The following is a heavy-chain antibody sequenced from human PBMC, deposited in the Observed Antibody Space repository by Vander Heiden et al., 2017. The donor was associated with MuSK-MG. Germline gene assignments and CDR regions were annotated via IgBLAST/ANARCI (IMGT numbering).Heavy chain of an antibody. CDR3: AKGGTRYYQYYYMDV. CDR2: ISGSDGST. J-gene: IGHJ6*03. Sequence: EGQLLESGGGLVQPGKSLRLSCAASGLLFSSYAMSWVRPAPGKGLEWVSVISGSDGSTYYADSVKGRFTISRDNPKNRLYLQMNSLRAEDTAIYYCAKGGTRYYQYYYMDVWGKGTTVTVSS. CDR1: GLLFSSYA. V-gene: IGHV3-23*01. D-gene: IGHD3-9*01.